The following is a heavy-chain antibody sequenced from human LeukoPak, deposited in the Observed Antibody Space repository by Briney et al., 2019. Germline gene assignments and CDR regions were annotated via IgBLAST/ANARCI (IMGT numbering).Heavy chain of an antibody. Sequence: GGSLRLSCAASGFTFSSYEMTWVRQAPGEGLEWVSYISSSGSTTHYADSVKGGFTFSRDNAKNSLYLQTNSLRAEDTAVYYCARDQRGSYYGFFDYWGQGTLVTVSS. D-gene: IGHD1-26*01. CDR3: ARDQRGSYYGFFDY. CDR1: GFTFSSYE. J-gene: IGHJ4*02. V-gene: IGHV3-48*03. CDR2: ISSSGSTT.